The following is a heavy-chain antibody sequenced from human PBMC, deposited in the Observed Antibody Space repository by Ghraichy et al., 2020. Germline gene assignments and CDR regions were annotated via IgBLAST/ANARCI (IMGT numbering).Heavy chain of an antibody. Sequence: GGSLRLSCAASGFGFNSIAMGWVRQAPGKGLEWVSSISGSGDRSFYADSVKGRFTISRDNSRHTLYLQMNSLRVEDTALYYCARRGHSEWGAFDYWGQGTLVTVSS. V-gene: IGHV3-23*01. J-gene: IGHJ4*02. CDR1: GFGFNSIA. CDR2: ISGSGDRS. CDR3: ARRGHSEWGAFDY. D-gene: IGHD3-3*01.